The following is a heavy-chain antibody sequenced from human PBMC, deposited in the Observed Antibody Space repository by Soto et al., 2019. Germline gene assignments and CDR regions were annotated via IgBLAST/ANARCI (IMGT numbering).Heavy chain of an antibody. Sequence: RASVKVSCKASGYTFNIYGINWVRQAPGQGLEWMGWTRPNNGNTKYAQDLQGRVTMTTDTSTSTAYMELRSLRPDDTAVYYCVRDLDGSGSYYTDYWGPGTLVTVSS. CDR1: GYTFNIYG. V-gene: IGHV1-18*01. CDR2: TRPNNGNT. J-gene: IGHJ4*02. CDR3: VRDLDGSGSYYTDY. D-gene: IGHD3-10*01.